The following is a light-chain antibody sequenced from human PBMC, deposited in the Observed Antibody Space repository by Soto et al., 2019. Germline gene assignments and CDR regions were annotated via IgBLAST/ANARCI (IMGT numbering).Light chain of an antibody. V-gene: IGKV2-28*01. CDR3: MQARQLPWT. CDR1: QSLLHSNGYNY. Sequence: DIVMTQSPLSLPVTPGEPASISCRSSQSLLHSNGYNYLDWYLQKPGQSPKLLIYLGSDRASGVPDRFSGSGSGTDFTLKISRLEAEDVGVYYCMQARQLPWTFGEGTKVEIK. J-gene: IGKJ1*01. CDR2: LGS.